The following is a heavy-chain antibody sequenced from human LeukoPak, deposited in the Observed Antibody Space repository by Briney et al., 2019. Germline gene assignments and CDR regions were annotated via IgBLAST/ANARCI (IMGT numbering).Heavy chain of an antibody. CDR1: GYTFTSNY. CDR2: IYPRDGST. CDR3: ARDQEGFDY. Sequence: ASVKVSCKASGYTFTSNYIHWVRQAPGQGLEWMGMIYPRDGSTSYAQKFQGRVTVTRDTSTSTVHMEPSGLRSEDTAVYYCARDQEGFDYWGQGTLVTVSS. V-gene: IGHV1-46*01. J-gene: IGHJ4*02.